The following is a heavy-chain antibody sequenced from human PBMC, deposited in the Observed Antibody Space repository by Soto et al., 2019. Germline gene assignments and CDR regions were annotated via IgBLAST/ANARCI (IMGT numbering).Heavy chain of an antibody. D-gene: IGHD3-16*01. CDR2: IYQNGNT. Sequence: QQQLQESGSGLVKPSQTLSLTCAVSGVSIGSGDSSWSWIRQPPGKALEWIGYIYQNGNTYYSPSLMSRVTMSVDRSKNLFSLSLNSVTAADTAVYYCARGVWGNSAYFDLWGQGTLVTVSS. V-gene: IGHV4-30-2*01. J-gene: IGHJ4*02. CDR3: ARGVWGNSAYFDL. CDR1: GVSIGSGDSS.